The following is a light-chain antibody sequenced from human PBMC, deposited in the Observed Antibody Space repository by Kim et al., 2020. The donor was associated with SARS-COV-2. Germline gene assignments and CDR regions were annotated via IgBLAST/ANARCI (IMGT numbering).Light chain of an antibody. CDR1: SSDVGGYDY. CDR2: DVN. V-gene: IGLV2-11*01. J-gene: IGLJ2*01. Sequence: QSALTQPRSVSGSPGQSVTIFCTGTSSDVGGYDYVSWYQQHPGKVPKLMIYDVNRRPSGVPDRFSGSKSGNTASLTISGLQAEDEADYHCCSYTGSYSAAFGGGTQLTVL. CDR3: CSYTGSYSAA.